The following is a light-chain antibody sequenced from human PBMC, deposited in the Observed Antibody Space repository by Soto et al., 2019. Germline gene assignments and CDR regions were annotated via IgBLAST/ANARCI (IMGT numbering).Light chain of an antibody. J-gene: IGKJ4*01. CDR1: QSISSW. Sequence: DIQMTQSPSTLSASVGDRVTITCRASQSISSWLAWYQQKPGKAPNLLIYKASSLESGVPSRFSGSGSGTEFILTISSLQTDDFATYYCQQYNSYPLTFGGGTKVEIK. CDR2: KAS. CDR3: QQYNSYPLT. V-gene: IGKV1-5*03.